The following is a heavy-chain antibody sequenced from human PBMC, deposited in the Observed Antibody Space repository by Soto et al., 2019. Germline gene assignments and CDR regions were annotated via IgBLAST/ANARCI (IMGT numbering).Heavy chain of an antibody. CDR2: IYPSGMP. V-gene: IGHV4-30-2*01. Sequence: TSAIKSLTSTVSGGSIGNAADSWSWIRQPPGKGLEWIGYIYPSGMPFYNPSLRSRVTISIDRSNDQFSLNLKSVTAADTAVYYCARDRGGYGPLHAGGQGTLVTV. CDR1: GGSIGNAADS. D-gene: IGHD5-18*01. J-gene: IGHJ4*02. CDR3: ARDRGGYGPLHA.